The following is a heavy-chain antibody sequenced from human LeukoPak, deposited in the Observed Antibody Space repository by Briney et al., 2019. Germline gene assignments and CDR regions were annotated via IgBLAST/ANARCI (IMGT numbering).Heavy chain of an antibody. CDR1: GYTLTELS. CDR3: ATPVNVNSSGYPIYAFDI. V-gene: IGHV1-24*01. D-gene: IGHD3-22*01. Sequence: ASVKVSCKVSGYTLTELSMHWARPAPGKGLEWMGGFYPEDGETIYAQKFQGRVTMTEDTSTDTAYMELSSLRSEDTAVYYCATPVNVNSSGYPIYAFDIWGQGTMVTVSS. J-gene: IGHJ3*02. CDR2: FYPEDGET.